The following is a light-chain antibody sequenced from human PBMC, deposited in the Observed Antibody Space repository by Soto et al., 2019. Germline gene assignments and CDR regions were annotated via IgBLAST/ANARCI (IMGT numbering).Light chain of an antibody. CDR1: SSDIGGYNY. Sequence: QSVLTQPASVSGSPGQSITISCTGTSSDIGGYNYVSWYQQHPGKAPKLIIYDVSNRPSGISNRFSGSKSGNTASLTISGLQAEDEADYYCSSYTSTNTVLFGGGTKLTVL. CDR2: DVS. J-gene: IGLJ3*02. CDR3: SSYTSTNTVL. V-gene: IGLV2-14*03.